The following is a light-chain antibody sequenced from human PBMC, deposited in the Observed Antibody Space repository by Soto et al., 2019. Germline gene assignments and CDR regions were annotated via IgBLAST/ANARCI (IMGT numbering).Light chain of an antibody. CDR1: SSDVGGYNY. V-gene: IGLV2-8*01. CDR3: SSDAGSNRFV. J-gene: IGLJ1*01. CDR2: EVS. Sequence: QSALTQPPSASGSPGQSVPISCTGTSSDVGGYNYVSWYQQHPGKAPTLMMYEVSKRPSGVPDRFSGSKSGNTASLTVSGLQAEDDADYYCSSDAGSNRFVFGTGTKVTVL.